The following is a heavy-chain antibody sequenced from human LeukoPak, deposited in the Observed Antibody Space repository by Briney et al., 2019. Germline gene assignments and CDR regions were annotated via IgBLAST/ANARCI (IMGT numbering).Heavy chain of an antibody. Sequence: SGGPLRLSCAASGFTFNSHAMHWVRQAPGKGLEWVAVISSDGSNKYYADSVKGRFTISRDNSKNTLYLQMNSLRAEDTAVYYCVWYHMESTVVTPRDWGQGTLVTVSS. CDR2: ISSDGSNK. J-gene: IGHJ4*02. CDR3: VWYHMESTVVTPRD. D-gene: IGHD4-23*01. V-gene: IGHV3-30-3*01. CDR1: GFTFNSHA.